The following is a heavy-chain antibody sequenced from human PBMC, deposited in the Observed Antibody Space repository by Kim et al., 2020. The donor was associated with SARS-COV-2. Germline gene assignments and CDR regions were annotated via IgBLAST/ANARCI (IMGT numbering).Heavy chain of an antibody. CDR1: GFTFSSYS. CDR2: ITSSSSTI. V-gene: IGHV3-48*02. D-gene: IGHD3-10*01. CDR3: ARWREVRGIGGMDV. J-gene: IGHJ6*02. Sequence: GGSLRLSCVASGFTFSSYSLNWVRQAPGKGLEWISYITSSSSTIYYADSVKGRFTISRDNAKNSVYLQMNSLRDEDTAVYYCARWREVRGIGGMDVWGQGTTVTVSS.